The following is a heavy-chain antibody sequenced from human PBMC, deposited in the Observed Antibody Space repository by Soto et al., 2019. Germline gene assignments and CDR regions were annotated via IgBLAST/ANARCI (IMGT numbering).Heavy chain of an antibody. D-gene: IGHD2-21*01. Sequence: QVQLVQSGAEVKKPGASVKVSCKASGYIFIHYYIHWVRQAPGQGLEWMAIINPNGGSTNYAQKFQGIVTVTSDTSKSTVSIDLNSLGSDYTAVYFCARSLLQGDFWGQGTLFTVSS. CDR3: ARSLLQGDF. CDR1: GYIFIHYY. CDR2: INPNGGST. J-gene: IGHJ4*02. V-gene: IGHV1-46*01.